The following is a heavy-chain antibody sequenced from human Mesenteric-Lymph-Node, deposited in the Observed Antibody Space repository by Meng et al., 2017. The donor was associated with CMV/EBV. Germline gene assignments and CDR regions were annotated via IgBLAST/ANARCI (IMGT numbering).Heavy chain of an antibody. J-gene: IGHJ5*02. Sequence: ARKWVRPAPGQGLEWMGWINTNTGNPTYAQGFTGRFVFSLETSVSTAYLQISSLKAEDTAVYYCARDNTSIAAAGTYPSGDWFDPWGQGTLVTVSS. V-gene: IGHV7-4-1*02. CDR1: A. CDR3: ARDNTSIAAAGTYPSGDWFDP. D-gene: IGHD6-13*01. CDR2: INTNTGNP.